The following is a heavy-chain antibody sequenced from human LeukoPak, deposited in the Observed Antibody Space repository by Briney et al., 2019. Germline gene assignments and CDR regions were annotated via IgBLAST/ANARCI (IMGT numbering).Heavy chain of an antibody. V-gene: IGHV4-59*01. CDR2: IYYSGST. Sequence: SETLSLTCTVSGGTISSYYWSWIRQPPGQGLEWIGCIYYSGSTNYNPSLKSRVTISVDTSKNQFSLKLSSVTAADTAVYYCARRNSVTVAFDYWGQGTLVTVSS. D-gene: IGHD1-14*01. CDR1: GGTISSYY. CDR3: ARRNSVTVAFDY. J-gene: IGHJ4*02.